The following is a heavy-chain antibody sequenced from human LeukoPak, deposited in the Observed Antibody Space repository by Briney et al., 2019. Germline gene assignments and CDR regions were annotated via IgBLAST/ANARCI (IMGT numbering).Heavy chain of an antibody. J-gene: IGHJ6*03. Sequence: SETLSLTCTVSGGSIRSSSYYWGWIRQPPGKGLEWIGSIYYSGSTYYNPSLKSRVTISVDTSKNQFSLKLSSVTAADTAVYYCARLGYCSSTSCYSLFYYYYYMDVWGKGTTVTVSS. D-gene: IGHD2-2*01. CDR2: IYYSGST. CDR3: ARLGYCSSTSCYSLFYYYYYMDV. V-gene: IGHV4-39*01. CDR1: GGSIRSSSYY.